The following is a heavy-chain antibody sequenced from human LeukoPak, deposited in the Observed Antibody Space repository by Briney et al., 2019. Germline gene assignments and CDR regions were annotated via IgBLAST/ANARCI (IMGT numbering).Heavy chain of an antibody. D-gene: IGHD2-2*01. J-gene: IGHJ6*04. V-gene: IGHV4-38-2*01. Sequence: KPSETLSLTCAVSGYSISSGYYWGWIRQPPGKGLEWIGSIYHSRSTYYNPSLKSRVTIPVDTSKNQFSLKLSSVTAADTAVYYCARALGYCSSTSCPIYYYYGMDVWGKGTTVTVSS. CDR2: IYHSRST. CDR1: GYSISSGYY. CDR3: ARALGYCSSTSCPIYYYYGMDV.